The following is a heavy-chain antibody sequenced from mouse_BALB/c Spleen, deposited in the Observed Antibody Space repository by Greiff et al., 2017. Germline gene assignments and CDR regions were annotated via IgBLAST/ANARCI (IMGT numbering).Heavy chain of an antibody. CDR3: ARWNRRMNAMDY. Sequence: EVQGVESGGGLVQPGGSRKLSCAASGFTFSSFGMHWVRQAPEKGLEWVAYISSGSSTIYYADTVKGRFTISRDNPKNTLFLQMTSLRSEDTAMYYCARWNRRMNAMDYWGQGTSVTVSS. V-gene: IGHV5-17*02. J-gene: IGHJ4*01. CDR2: ISSGSSTI. CDR1: GFTFSSFG.